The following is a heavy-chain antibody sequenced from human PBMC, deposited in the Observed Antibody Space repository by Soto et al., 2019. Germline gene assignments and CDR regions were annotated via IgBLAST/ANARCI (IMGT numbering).Heavy chain of an antibody. J-gene: IGHJ6*03. D-gene: IGHD3-16*01. V-gene: IGHV4-59*01. Sequence: SETLSLTCTVSGGSISSYYWSWIRQPPGKGLEWIGYIYYSGSTNYNPSLKSRVTISVDTSKNQFSLKLSSVTAADTSVYYCARAYVDYYYYYMDVWGKGTTVTVSS. CDR1: GGSISSYY. CDR3: ARAYVDYYYYYMDV. CDR2: IYYSGST.